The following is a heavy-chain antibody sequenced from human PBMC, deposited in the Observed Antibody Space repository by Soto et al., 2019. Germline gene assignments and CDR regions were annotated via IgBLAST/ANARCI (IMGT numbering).Heavy chain of an antibody. CDR1: GFSYSSYD. V-gene: IGHV3-23*01. CDR2: ISGSGGRT. Sequence: EVQLLETGGGLVQPGGSLRLSCAASGFSYSSYDMSWVRQAPGKGLEWVSGISGSGGRTYYADSVKGRFTISRDNSKNTLYLQMNSLRAEDTAVYYCALLKGGDYWGQGTLVTVSS. CDR3: ALLKGGDY. J-gene: IGHJ4*02. D-gene: IGHD2-8*01.